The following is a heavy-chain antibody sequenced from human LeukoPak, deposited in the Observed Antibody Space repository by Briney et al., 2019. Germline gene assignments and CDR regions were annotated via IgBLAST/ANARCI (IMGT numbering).Heavy chain of an antibody. V-gene: IGHV1-8*01. CDR3: ARPSADDYSIPWWFDP. Sequence: GASVKVSCKASGYTFTSYDINWVRQATGQGLEWMGWMNPNSGNTGYAQKFQGRVTMTRNTSISTAYMELSSLRSEDTAVYYCARPSADDYSIPWWFDPWGQGTLVTVSS. CDR1: GYTFTSYD. J-gene: IGHJ5*02. CDR2: MNPNSGNT. D-gene: IGHD4-4*01.